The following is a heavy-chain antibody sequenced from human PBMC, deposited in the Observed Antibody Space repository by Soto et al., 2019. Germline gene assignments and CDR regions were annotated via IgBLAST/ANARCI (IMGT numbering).Heavy chain of an antibody. CDR2: IWFDGSNK. CDR3: ATTGPE. CDR1: GFTFSSYG. J-gene: IGHJ4*02. V-gene: IGHV3-33*01. Sequence: PGGSLRLSCAASGFTFSSYGMHWVRQAPGKGLEWVAVIWFDGSNKFYADSVKGRFTISRDNSKNTVSLQMNSLRDEDSAAYYCATTGPERGQGTLVTVSS.